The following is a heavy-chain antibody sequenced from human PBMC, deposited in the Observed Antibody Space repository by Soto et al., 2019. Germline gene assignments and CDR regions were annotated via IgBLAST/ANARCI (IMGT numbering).Heavy chain of an antibody. CDR3: ARLFDYHKRRGKFYYYYGMDV. CDR1: GYSFTSYW. D-gene: IGHD3-9*01. Sequence: GESLKISCKGSGYSFTSYWIGWVRQMPGKGLEWMGIIYPGDSDTRYSPSFQGQVTISADKSISTAYLQWSSLKASDTAMYYCARLFDYHKRRGKFYYYYGMDVWGQGTTVTVSS. J-gene: IGHJ6*02. V-gene: IGHV5-51*01. CDR2: IYPGDSDT.